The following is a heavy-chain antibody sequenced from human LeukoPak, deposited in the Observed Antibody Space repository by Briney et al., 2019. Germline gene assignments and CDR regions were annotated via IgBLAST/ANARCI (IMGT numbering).Heavy chain of an antibody. CDR2: IRSKAYGGTT. J-gene: IGHJ6*03. V-gene: IGHV3-49*03. D-gene: IGHD4-17*01. CDR1: GFTFGDYA. CDR3: TRDYGDSLYYYYYYYMDV. Sequence: PGGSLRLSCTASGFTFGDYAMSWFRQAPGKGLEWVGFIRSKAYGGTTEYAASVKGRFTISRDDSKSIAYLQMNSLKTEDTAVYYCTRDYGDSLYYYYYYYMDVWGKGTTVTVSS.